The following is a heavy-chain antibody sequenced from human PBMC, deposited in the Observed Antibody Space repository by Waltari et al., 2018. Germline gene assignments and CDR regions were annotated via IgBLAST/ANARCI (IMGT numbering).Heavy chain of an antibody. V-gene: IGHV1-69*02. D-gene: IGHD2-2*01. CDR1: GGTFSSYT. CDR3: ARVLGYCSSTSCQRLTAYYYYGMDV. CDR2: IIPILGIA. J-gene: IGHJ6*02. Sequence: QVQLVQSGAEVKKPGSSVKVSCKASGGTFSSYTISWVRQAPGQGLEWMGRIIPILGIANYAQKFQGRVTITADKSTSTAYMELSSLRSEDTAVYYCARVLGYCSSTSCQRLTAYYYYGMDVWGQGTTVTVSS.